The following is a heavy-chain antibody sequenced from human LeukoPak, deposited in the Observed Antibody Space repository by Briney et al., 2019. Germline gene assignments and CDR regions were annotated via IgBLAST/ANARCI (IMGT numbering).Heavy chain of an antibody. Sequence: PSETLSLTCTVSGGSISSYYWSWIRQPAGKGLEWIGRLYSSGSTNYNPALKSRVTMSVDTSKNQFSLKLSSVTAADTAVYYCARVSGSYYDPYYYYMDVWGKGTTVTISS. CDR3: ARVSGSYYDPYYYYMDV. CDR1: GGSISSYY. D-gene: IGHD3-10*01. V-gene: IGHV4-4*07. J-gene: IGHJ6*03. CDR2: LYSSGST.